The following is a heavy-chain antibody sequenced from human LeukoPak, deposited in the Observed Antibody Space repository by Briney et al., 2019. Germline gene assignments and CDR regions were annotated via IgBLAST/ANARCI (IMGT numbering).Heavy chain of an antibody. Sequence: GGSLRLSCAASGFTFSSYGMHWVRQAPGKGLEWVAVISYDGSNKYYADSVKGRFTISRDNSKNTLYLQMNSLRAEDTAVYYCAKDLWFGELFPSDYWGQGTLVTVSS. CDR3: AKDLWFGELFPSDY. D-gene: IGHD3-10*01. J-gene: IGHJ4*02. CDR2: ISYDGSNK. V-gene: IGHV3-30*18. CDR1: GFTFSSYG.